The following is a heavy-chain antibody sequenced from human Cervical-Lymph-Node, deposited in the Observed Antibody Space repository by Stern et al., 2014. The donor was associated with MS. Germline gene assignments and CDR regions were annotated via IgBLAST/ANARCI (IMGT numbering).Heavy chain of an antibody. J-gene: IGHJ6*02. CDR3: ATRGYSSSLSGMDV. V-gene: IGHV3-74*02. Sequence: EVQLVESGGGLVQPGGSLRLSCAASGFTFSSYWMHWVRQAPGTGLVGVSRINSDGSSTSYADSVKGRFTISRDNAKNTLYLQMNSLRAEDTAVYYCATRGYSSSLSGMDVWGQGTTVTVSS. CDR2: INSDGSST. CDR1: GFTFSSYW. D-gene: IGHD6-13*01.